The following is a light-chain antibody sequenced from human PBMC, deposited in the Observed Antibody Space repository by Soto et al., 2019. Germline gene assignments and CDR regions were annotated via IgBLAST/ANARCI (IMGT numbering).Light chain of an antibody. J-gene: IGLJ1*01. CDR2: DVT. Sequence: QSVLTQPASVSGSPGQSITISCTGTSSDVGGYIYVSWYQQHPGKAPKLMIYDVTSRPSGVSYRFSGSKSGNTASLTISGLQAEDEADYYCRSYTTSSSYVFGPGTKVTVL. V-gene: IGLV2-14*01. CDR1: SSDVGGYIY. CDR3: RSYTTSSSYV.